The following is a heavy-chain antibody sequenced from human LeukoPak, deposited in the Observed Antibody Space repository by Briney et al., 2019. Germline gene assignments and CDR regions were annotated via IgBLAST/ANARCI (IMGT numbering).Heavy chain of an antibody. V-gene: IGHV1-2*02. Sequence: GASVNVSCKASVYTFTGYYMHWVRQAPGQGLEWMGWINPNSGGTNYAQKFQGRVAMTRDTSISTAYMELSRLRSDDTAVYYYARGSITMVRGFVDYWGQGTLVTVSS. CDR2: INPNSGGT. J-gene: IGHJ4*02. CDR1: VYTFTGYY. CDR3: ARGSITMVRGFVDY. D-gene: IGHD3-10*01.